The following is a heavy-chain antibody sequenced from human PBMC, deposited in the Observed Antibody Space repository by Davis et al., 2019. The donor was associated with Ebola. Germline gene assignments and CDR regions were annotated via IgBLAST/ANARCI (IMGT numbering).Heavy chain of an antibody. J-gene: IGHJ5*02. CDR3: ARGGVWALDWFDP. CDR2: IYHSGST. CDR1: GYSISSGYY. D-gene: IGHD3-16*01. V-gene: IGHV4-38-2*02. Sequence: PSETLSLTCTVSGYSISSGYYWGWIRQPPGKGLEWIGSIYHSGSTYYNPSLKSRVTISVDTSKNQFSLKLSSVTAADTAVYYCARGGVWALDWFDPWGQGTLVTVSS.